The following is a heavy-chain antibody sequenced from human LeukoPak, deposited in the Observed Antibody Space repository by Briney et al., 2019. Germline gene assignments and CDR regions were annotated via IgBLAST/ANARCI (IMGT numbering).Heavy chain of an antibody. V-gene: IGHV3-30*02. Sequence: KTGGSLRLSCKASGFPFSSYGMQWVRQAPGKGLEWVACITYDENIKYYADSVKGRFTISRDNSENTLYLQMNSLRAEDTAVYYCAKENTRDCYRHFHHWGQGTLVTVSS. D-gene: IGHD5-24*01. CDR1: GFPFSSYG. CDR2: ITYDENIK. CDR3: AKENTRDCYRHFHH. J-gene: IGHJ1*01.